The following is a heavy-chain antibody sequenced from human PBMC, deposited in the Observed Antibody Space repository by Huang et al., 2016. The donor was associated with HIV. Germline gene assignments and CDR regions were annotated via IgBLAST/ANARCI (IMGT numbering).Heavy chain of an antibody. CDR3: VKDQGHTFMVRYHFDF. Sequence: QVQLVESGGGVVQPGRSLRLSCAASGFTFSTYGMHWVRQAPGKGLEWVTVRAYDGSEKYYADSVKGRFTSSRDKSNNTLYLQMNSLRADDTAVYYCVKDQGHTFMVRYHFDFWGQGTLVTVSS. J-gene: IGHJ4*02. CDR1: GFTFSTYG. CDR2: RAYDGSEK. V-gene: IGHV3-30*18. D-gene: IGHD3-10*01.